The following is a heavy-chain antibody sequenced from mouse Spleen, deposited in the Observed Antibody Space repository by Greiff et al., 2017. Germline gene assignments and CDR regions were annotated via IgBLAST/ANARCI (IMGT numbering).Heavy chain of an antibody. CDR3: ARYLYGNYLYYYAMDY. CDR1: GFTFSSYT. D-gene: IGHD2-1*01. J-gene: IGHJ4*01. V-gene: IGHV5-9*03. Sequence: EVNVVESGGGLVKPGGSLKLSCAASGFTFSSYTMSWVRQTPEKRLEWVATISSGGGNTYYPDSVKGRFTISRDNAKNTLYLQMSSLRSEDTALYYCARYLYGNYLYYYAMDYWGQGTSVTVSS. CDR2: ISSGGGNT.